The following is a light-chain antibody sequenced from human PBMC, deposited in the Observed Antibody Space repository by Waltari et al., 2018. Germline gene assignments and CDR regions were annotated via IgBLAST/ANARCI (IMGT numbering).Light chain of an antibody. CDR1: ALPKQY. CDR3: QSTDSIGTYF. J-gene: IGLJ1*01. V-gene: IGLV3-25*03. Sequence: SSELTQPPSVLVSTGQTARTTCSRYALPKQYAYWYQQKPGQAPPLVMYTETARPSGTPERFSGSNSGTTVTLTIRGVQPEDEADYYCQSTDSIGTYFFGNGTRVSVL. CDR2: TET.